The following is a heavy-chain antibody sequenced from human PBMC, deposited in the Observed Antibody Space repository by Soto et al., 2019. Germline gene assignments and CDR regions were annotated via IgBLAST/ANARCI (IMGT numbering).Heavy chain of an antibody. CDR1: GYTFTGYY. Sequence: DSVRVACRASGYTFTGYYMHWVRQAHGQGLEWMGWISCYNGKTKYAQKVQGRVTMTTDTSTSTAYMEVRSLRSDDTAIYYCARDAPPPELRFLEWHNYDYNGMDVWGQGTTVTVSS. J-gene: IGHJ6*02. V-gene: IGHV1-18*04. CDR2: ISCYNGKT. CDR3: ARDAPPPELRFLEWHNYDYNGMDV. D-gene: IGHD3-3*01.